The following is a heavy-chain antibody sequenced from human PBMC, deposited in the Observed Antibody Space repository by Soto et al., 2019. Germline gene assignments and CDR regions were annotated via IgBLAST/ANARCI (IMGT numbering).Heavy chain of an antibody. V-gene: IGHV4-31*03. CDR1: GGSISGGGYY. CDR3: AKDPLYGWFDP. D-gene: IGHD2-2*02. CDR2: ISDSGSA. J-gene: IGHJ5*02. Sequence: QVQLQESGPGLVKPSQTLSLTCTVSGGSISGGGYYWSWIRQHPGKGLEWIGFISDSGSAYYNPSLKSRVTISVDTSTNQFSLKLRSVTAADTAVYYCAKDPLYGWFDPWGQETLVTVSA.